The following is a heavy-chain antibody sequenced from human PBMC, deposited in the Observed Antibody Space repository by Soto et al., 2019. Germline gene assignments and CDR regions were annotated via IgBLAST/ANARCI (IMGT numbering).Heavy chain of an antibody. V-gene: IGHV4-59*08. J-gene: IGHJ4*02. CDR1: GDSISTYY. CDR2: IYYSGST. CDR3: ASPGRDGGCLEY. D-gene: IGHD3-16*01. Sequence: QVQLQESGPGLVKPSETLSLTCTVSGDSISTYYWTWIRQPPGKGLEWIGFIYYSGSTNYNPSLQSRVTVSVAASETQFSLKMNSVTAADTAVSYCASPGRDGGCLEYWGQGTLVTVSS.